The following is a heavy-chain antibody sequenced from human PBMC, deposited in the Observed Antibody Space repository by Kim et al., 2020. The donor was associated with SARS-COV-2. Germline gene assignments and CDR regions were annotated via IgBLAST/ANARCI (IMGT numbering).Heavy chain of an antibody. J-gene: IGHJ6*02. Sequence: GGSLRLSCAASGFTFSSYWMSWVRQAPGKGLEWVANIKQDGSEKYYVDSVKGRFTISRDNAKNSLYLQMNSLRAEDTEVYYCARDRRYSGSDDYYYYYGMDVWGQGTTVTVSS. V-gene: IGHV3-7*01. CDR3: ARDRRYSGSDDYYYYYGMDV. CDR1: GFTFSSYW. CDR2: IKQDGSEK. D-gene: IGHD1-26*01.